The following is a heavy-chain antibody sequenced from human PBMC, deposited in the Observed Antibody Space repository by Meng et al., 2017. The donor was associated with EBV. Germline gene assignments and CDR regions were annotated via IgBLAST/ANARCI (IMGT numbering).Heavy chain of an antibody. CDR2: VSHSGRT. V-gene: IGHV4-34*01. CDR1: GVSFTDYY. Sequence: QVLLRQWGAGLLKPSETLSLSCAGYGVSFTDYYWSWIRQAPGKSLEWIGEVSHSGRTRYNPSLKSRVSMSADVSKKQFSLKMKSVTAADTGVYFCARVGYSVHDVSFEDLWGQGTLGTVSS. J-gene: IGHJ4*02. D-gene: IGHD5/OR15-5a*01. CDR3: ARVGYSVHDVSFEDL.